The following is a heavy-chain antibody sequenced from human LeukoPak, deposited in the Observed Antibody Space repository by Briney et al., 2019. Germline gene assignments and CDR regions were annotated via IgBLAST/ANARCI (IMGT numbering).Heavy chain of an antibody. D-gene: IGHD3-10*01. CDR2: INHSGST. Sequence: SETLSLTCAVYGGSFSGYYWSWIRQPPGKGLEWIGEINHSGSTNYNPSLKSRVTISVGTSKNQFSLKLSSVTAADTAVYYCARVALWFGDANWFDPWGQGTLVTVSS. CDR1: GGSFSGYY. CDR3: ARVALWFGDANWFDP. J-gene: IGHJ5*02. V-gene: IGHV4-34*01.